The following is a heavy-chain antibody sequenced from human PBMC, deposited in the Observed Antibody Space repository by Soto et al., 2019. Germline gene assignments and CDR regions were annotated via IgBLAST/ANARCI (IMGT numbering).Heavy chain of an antibody. Sequence: ASLKVSWKPSGYTFTSYGISWVRQAPGQGLEWMGWISAYNGNTNYAQKLQGRVTMTTDTSTSTAYMELRSLRSDDTAVYYCARDMGSSSFYYYYGMDVWGQGTTVTVSS. D-gene: IGHD6-6*01. CDR3: ARDMGSSSFYYYYGMDV. CDR2: ISAYNGNT. CDR1: GYTFTSYG. V-gene: IGHV1-18*01. J-gene: IGHJ6*02.